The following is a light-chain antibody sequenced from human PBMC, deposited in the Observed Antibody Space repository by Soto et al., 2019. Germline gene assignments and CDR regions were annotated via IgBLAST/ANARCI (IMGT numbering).Light chain of an antibody. CDR3: QAYDSSRSGWV. V-gene: IGLV1-40*01. CDR1: SSNIGAGYD. J-gene: IGLJ3*02. Sequence: QSVLTQPPSVSGAPGQRVTISCTGSSSNIGAGYDVHWYQQLPGTAPKLLIYGNSKRPSGVPDRFSGSKSGTSASLAITGLQAEDEAYYYCQAYDSSRSGWVFGGGTKLTVL. CDR2: GNS.